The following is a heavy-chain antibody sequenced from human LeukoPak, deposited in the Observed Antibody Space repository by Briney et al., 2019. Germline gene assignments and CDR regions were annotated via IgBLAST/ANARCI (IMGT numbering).Heavy chain of an antibody. V-gene: IGHV3-11*01. Sequence: GSLRLSCAASGFTFSDYYMSWIRQAPGKGLECVSYISSSGTTIYYADSVKGRFTISRDNAKNSLYLQMNGLRAEDTAVYYCARGGSPIDYYYYYMDVWGKGTTVTVSS. D-gene: IGHD3-16*01. CDR2: ISSSGTTI. CDR3: ARGGSPIDYYYYYMDV. J-gene: IGHJ6*03. CDR1: GFTFSDYY.